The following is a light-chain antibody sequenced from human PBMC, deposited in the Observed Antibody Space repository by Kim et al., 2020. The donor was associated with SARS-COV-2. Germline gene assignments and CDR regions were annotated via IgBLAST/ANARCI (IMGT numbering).Light chain of an antibody. V-gene: IGKV1-12*01. CDR3: QQAYSFPIT. CDR1: QDINRW. Sequence: SVGDRVTITCRATQDINRWLAWYQQKPGKAPKLLIYDASTLQSGVPSRFSGSGSGTDFTLTSSSLQPEDFTTYYCQQAYSFPITFGQGTRLEIK. CDR2: DAS. J-gene: IGKJ5*01.